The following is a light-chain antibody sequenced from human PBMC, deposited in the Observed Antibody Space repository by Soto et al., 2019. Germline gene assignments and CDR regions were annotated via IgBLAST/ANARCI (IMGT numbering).Light chain of an antibody. Sequence: EIVLTQSPCTLSLSPGERATLSCRASQSISSNYLAWYQHKPGQAPRLLIYAASSRATGIPDRFSGSGSGTDFTLTISKLEPDDFAMYYCHQCRSSRTFGQGTKVDI. CDR2: AAS. V-gene: IGKV3-20*01. CDR3: HQCRSSRT. CDR1: QSISSNY. J-gene: IGKJ1*01.